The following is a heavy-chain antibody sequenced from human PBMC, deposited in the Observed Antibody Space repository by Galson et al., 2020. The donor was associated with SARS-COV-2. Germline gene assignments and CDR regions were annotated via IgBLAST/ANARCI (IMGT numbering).Heavy chain of an antibody. J-gene: IGHJ4*02. CDR1: GFTFSNFP. CDR2: ISHDGTTR. D-gene: IGHD6-6*01. CDR3: AREGPDYTSSYFDY. Sequence: GGSLRLSCVASGFTFSNFPMHWVRQAAGKGLEWVAIISHDGTTRYNTDSMKGRFTISRDNSKGTLYLQMNSLRDEDTAMYFCAREGPDYTSSYFDYWGQGTPVTVSS. V-gene: IGHV3-30*04.